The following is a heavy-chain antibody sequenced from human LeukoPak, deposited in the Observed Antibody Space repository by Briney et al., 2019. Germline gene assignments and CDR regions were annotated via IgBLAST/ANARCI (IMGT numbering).Heavy chain of an antibody. Sequence: SETLSLTCAVYGGSFSGYYWSWIRQPPGKGLEWIGEINHSGSTNYNPSLKSRVTISVDTSKNQFSLKLSSVTAADTAVYYCARGQAWVRSTLYYFDYWGQGTLVTVSS. CDR2: INHSGST. V-gene: IGHV4-34*01. CDR1: GGSFSGYY. J-gene: IGHJ4*02. CDR3: ARGQAWVRSTLYYFDY. D-gene: IGHD3-16*01.